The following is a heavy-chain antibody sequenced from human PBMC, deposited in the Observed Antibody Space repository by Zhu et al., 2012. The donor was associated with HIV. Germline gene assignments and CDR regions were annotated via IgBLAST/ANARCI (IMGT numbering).Heavy chain of an antibody. J-gene: IGHJ4*02. CDR2: IYHSGST. CDR3: ARHRLIAVAGYFDY. V-gene: IGHV4-38-2*01. Sequence: QVQLQESGPGLVKPSETLSLTCAVSGYSISSGYYWGWIRQPPGKGLEWIGSIYHSGSTYYNPSLKSRVTISVDTSKNQFSLKLSSVTAADTAVYYCARHRLIAVAGYFDYWGQGTLVTVSS. D-gene: IGHD6-19*01. CDR1: GYSISSGYY.